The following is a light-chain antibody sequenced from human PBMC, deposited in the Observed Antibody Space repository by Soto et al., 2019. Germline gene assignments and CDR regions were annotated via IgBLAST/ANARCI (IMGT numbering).Light chain of an antibody. CDR3: QQYYTTPTWT. V-gene: IGKV4-1*01. J-gene: IGKJ1*01. CDR2: WAS. Sequence: DIVMTQSPDSLTLSLGERATINCKSSQSVFSRFRNKNYLGWFQQKPGQTPRLLIYWASTRESGVSDRFSGSGSGTDFTLTIDSLQAEDVAVYYCQQYYTTPTWTLGQGTKV. CDR1: QSVFSRFRNKNY.